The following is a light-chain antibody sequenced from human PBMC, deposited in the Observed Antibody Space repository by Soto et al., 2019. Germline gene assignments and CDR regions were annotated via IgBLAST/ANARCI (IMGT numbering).Light chain of an antibody. Sequence: EIVMPQSNATLSVSPGESATLSCRASQSISGNVAWYQQKPGLAPRLLIYHTSTRATGVPARFSGSGSGTEFSLTISSLQSEDSAVYFCQRYDNWPLTFGGGTKVDI. CDR2: HTS. V-gene: IGKV3-15*01. J-gene: IGKJ4*01. CDR1: QSISGN. CDR3: QRYDNWPLT.